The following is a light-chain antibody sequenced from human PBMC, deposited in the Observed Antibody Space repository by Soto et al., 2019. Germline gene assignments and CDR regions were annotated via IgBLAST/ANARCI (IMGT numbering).Light chain of an antibody. V-gene: IGKV2-28*01. Sequence: DIVLTQSPLSLPVTPGEPASISCRSSQSLLQSNGYTYLDWYLQKPGQSPQLLIYLTSIRASGVPDRFSGSGSGTEFTLTITSLQSEDFAVYYCQQYHNWPRTFGHGTKVDIK. CDR2: LTS. CDR3: QQYHNWPRT. CDR1: QSLLQSNGYTY. J-gene: IGKJ1*01.